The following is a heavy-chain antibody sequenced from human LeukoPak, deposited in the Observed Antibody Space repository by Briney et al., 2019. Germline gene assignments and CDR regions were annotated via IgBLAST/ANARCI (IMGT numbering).Heavy chain of an antibody. CDR3: ARDHSPLVHHDAFDI. CDR1: GFTVSSNY. D-gene: IGHD2-15*01. Sequence: GGSLRLSCAASGFTVSSNYMSWVRQAPGKGLEWVSVIYSGGSTYYADSVKGRFTISRDNSKNTLYLQMNSLRAEDTAVYYCARDHSPLVHHDAFDIWGQGTMVTVSS. V-gene: IGHV3-53*01. J-gene: IGHJ3*02. CDR2: IYSGGST.